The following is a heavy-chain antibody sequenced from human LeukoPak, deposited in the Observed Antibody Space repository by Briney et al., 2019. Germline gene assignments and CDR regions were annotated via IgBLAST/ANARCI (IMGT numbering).Heavy chain of an antibody. CDR3: ARLGLEPYYYDSSGYYYYFDY. D-gene: IGHD3-22*01. V-gene: IGHV3-66*01. Sequence: GGSLRFSCAASGFTVSSNYMSWVRQAPGKGLEWVSVIYSGGSTYYADSVKGRFTISRDNSKNTLYLQMNSLRAEDTAVYYCARLGLEPYYYDSSGYYYYFDYWGQGTLVTVSS. J-gene: IGHJ4*02. CDR1: GFTVSSNY. CDR2: IYSGGST.